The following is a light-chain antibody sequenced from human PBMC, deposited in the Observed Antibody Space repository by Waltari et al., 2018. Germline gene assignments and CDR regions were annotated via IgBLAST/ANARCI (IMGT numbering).Light chain of an antibody. Sequence: QSVLTQSPSASGTPGQRVTISCSGSTSNIGRNYVYWDQQFPGTAPKLLVYRNNDRPSRVPDRVAGSKSGTSTSLAVSGLRSEDEADYCCGTWDGSLTAWVFGGGTKVAVL. CDR1: TSNIGRNY. CDR2: RNN. CDR3: GTWDGSLTAWV. J-gene: IGLJ3*02. V-gene: IGLV1-47*01.